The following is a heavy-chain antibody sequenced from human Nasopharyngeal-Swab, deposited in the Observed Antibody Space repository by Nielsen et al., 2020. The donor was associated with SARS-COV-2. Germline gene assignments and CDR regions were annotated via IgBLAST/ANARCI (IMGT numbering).Heavy chain of an antibody. Sequence: GESLKISCAASGFTFSSYSMNWVRQAPGKGLEWVSYISSSSSTIYYADSVKGRFTISRDNSRNTLYLQMNSLRTEDTALYYCARSATGYYYMDVWGKGTTVTVSS. V-gene: IGHV3-48*01. J-gene: IGHJ6*03. CDR3: ARSATGYYYMDV. CDR1: GFTFSSYS. D-gene: IGHD3-9*01. CDR2: ISSSSSTI.